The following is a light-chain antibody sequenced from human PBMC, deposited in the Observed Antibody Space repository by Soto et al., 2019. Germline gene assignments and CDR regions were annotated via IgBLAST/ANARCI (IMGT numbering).Light chain of an antibody. Sequence: IWMTQSPSLLSASIGDRVTITCRASRSIFSYLNWYQQRPGKGPKVLIYAASSLPSGVPSRISGSGSGTDFTLSIDSLQPEDSATYYCQQSYDTPYTFGQGTKVDIK. CDR3: QQSYDTPYT. J-gene: IGKJ2*01. CDR2: AAS. V-gene: IGKV1-39*01. CDR1: RSIFSY.